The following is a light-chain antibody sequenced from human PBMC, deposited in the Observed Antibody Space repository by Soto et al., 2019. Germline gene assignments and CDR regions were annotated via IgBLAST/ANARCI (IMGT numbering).Light chain of an antibody. Sequence: DIQMTQSPSSLSASIGDRVTITCRASQGINNFFAWYQQKPGEPPKLLLYAASILRSGVPSRFSGSGSGTDFTLTISSLQPEDVATYYCQKYNSPPRTFGQGTRV. CDR3: QKYNSPPRT. J-gene: IGKJ1*01. CDR2: AAS. CDR1: QGINNF. V-gene: IGKV1-27*01.